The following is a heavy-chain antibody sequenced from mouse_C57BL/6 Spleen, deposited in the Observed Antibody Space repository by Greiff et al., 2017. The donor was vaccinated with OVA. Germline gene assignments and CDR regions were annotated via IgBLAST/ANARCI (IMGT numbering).Heavy chain of an antibody. D-gene: IGHD1-1*02. Sequence: QVQLKQSGAELVKPGASVKVSCKASGYTFTSYWMHWVKQRPGQGLEWIGRIHPADGDTNYNQKFKGKATMTEDKSSSTAYMLLTSLTSEDSAVYYCSISYYGSSWLDYWGQGTLVTVSA. J-gene: IGHJ3*01. CDR2: IHPADGDT. V-gene: IGHV1-74*01. CDR1: GYTFTSYW. CDR3: SISYYGSSWLDY.